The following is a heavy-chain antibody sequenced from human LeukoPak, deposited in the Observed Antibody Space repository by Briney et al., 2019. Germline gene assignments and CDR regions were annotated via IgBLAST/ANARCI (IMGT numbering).Heavy chain of an antibody. V-gene: IGHV3-23*01. CDR2: ISGSGGST. Sequence: PGGSLRLSCAASGFTFSTYSMNWVRQAPGKGLEWVSAISGSGGSTYYADSVKGRFTISRDNSKNTLYLQMNSLRAEDTAVYYCAKDYCSGGSCYSDAFDIWGQGTMVTVSS. D-gene: IGHD2-15*01. J-gene: IGHJ3*02. CDR1: GFTFSTYS. CDR3: AKDYCSGGSCYSDAFDI.